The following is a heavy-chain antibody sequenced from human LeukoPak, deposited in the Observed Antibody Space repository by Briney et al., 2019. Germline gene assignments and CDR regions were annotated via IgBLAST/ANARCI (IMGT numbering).Heavy chain of an antibody. J-gene: IGHJ6*02. Sequence: ASVKVSRKASGYTFTGYYMHWVRQAPGQGLEWMGWINPNSGGTNYAQKFQGRVTMTRDTSISTAYMELSRLRSDDTAVYYCARDAPSDYDILTGYLYGMDVWGQGTTVTVSS. CDR2: INPNSGGT. CDR1: GYTFTGYY. CDR3: ARDAPSDYDILTGYLYGMDV. V-gene: IGHV1-2*02. D-gene: IGHD3-9*01.